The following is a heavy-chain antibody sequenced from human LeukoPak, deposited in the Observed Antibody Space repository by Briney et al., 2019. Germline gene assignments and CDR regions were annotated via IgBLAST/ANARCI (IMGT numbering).Heavy chain of an antibody. Sequence: SETLSLTCAVSGGSISSSNWWSWVRKPPGKGLEWIGEIYHSGSTNYNPSLKSRVTISVDKSKNQFSLKLSSVTAADTAVYYCARGAVGYSYGSLWYWGQGTLVTVSS. D-gene: IGHD5-18*01. CDR2: IYHSGST. V-gene: IGHV4-4*02. J-gene: IGHJ4*02. CDR1: GGSISSSNW. CDR3: ARGAVGYSYGSLWY.